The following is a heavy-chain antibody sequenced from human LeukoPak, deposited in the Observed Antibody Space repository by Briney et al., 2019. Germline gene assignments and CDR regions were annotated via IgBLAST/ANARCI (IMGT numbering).Heavy chain of an antibody. J-gene: IGHJ5*02. CDR1: GFTFSSYS. CDR2: ISSSSSYI. D-gene: IGHD2-2*01. Sequence: GGSLRLSCAASGFTFSSYSMNWVRQAPGKGLEWVSFISSSSSYIYYADSVKGRFTISRDNAKNSLYLQMSSLRTEDTALYYCARDTRLGYCRSTSCYASWFDPWGQGTLVTVSS. CDR3: ARDTRLGYCRSTSCYASWFDP. V-gene: IGHV3-21*04.